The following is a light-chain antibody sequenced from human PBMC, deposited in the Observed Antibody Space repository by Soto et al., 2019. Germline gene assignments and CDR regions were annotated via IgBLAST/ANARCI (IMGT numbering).Light chain of an antibody. J-gene: IGKJ1*01. V-gene: IGKV3-20*01. Sequence: EIVLTQSPGTLSLSPGERATLSCRASQSVSSSYLAWYQQKPGQAPRLLIYGASSRATGIPDRFSGSGSWTDFTRTISRLEPEEFAVYYCQQYGSSPMTFGQGTKVEIK. CDR3: QQYGSSPMT. CDR1: QSVSSSY. CDR2: GAS.